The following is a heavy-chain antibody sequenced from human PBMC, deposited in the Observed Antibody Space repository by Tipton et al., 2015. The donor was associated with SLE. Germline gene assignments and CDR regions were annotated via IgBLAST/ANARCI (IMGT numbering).Heavy chain of an antibody. CDR2: ISSSGSTI. CDR3: AREGPTVTTPKDYFDY. V-gene: IGHV3-48*03. CDR1: GFTFSSYE. D-gene: IGHD4-17*01. Sequence: SLRLSCAASGFTFSSYEMNWVRQAPGKGLEWVSYISSSGSTIYYADSVKGRFTISRDNAKNSLYLQMNSLRAEDTAVYYCAREGPTVTTPKDYFDYWGQGTLVTVSS. J-gene: IGHJ4*02.